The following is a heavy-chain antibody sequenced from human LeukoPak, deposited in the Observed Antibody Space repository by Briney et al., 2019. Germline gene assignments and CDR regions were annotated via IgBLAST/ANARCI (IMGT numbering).Heavy chain of an antibody. CDR3: AKATRPADSSSNYVDFDC. V-gene: IGHV3-23*01. CDR2: IGDST. CDR1: GFTFSSYA. J-gene: IGHJ4*02. Sequence: GGSLRLSCAACGFTFSSYAMTWVRQAPGKGLEWVSAIGDSTYSADSVKGRFTISRDNSKNTLYLQMNSLRGEDTAVYYCAKATRPADSSSNYVDFDCWGQGTRVTVSS. D-gene: IGHD6-13*01.